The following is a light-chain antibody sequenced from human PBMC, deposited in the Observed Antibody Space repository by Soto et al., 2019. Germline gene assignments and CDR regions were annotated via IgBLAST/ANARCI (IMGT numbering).Light chain of an antibody. J-gene: IGKJ4*01. CDR3: QQGHSGLT. CDR1: QSLRSS. V-gene: IGKV3-15*01. CDR2: GAS. Sequence: VMTQSPATLSVSPGERATLSCRASQSLRSSLAWYQQKPGQAPRLLIYGASSLRSGVPSRFGGTGSGTDFTLTINSLESEDFATYYCQQGHSGLTFGGGTKVDIK.